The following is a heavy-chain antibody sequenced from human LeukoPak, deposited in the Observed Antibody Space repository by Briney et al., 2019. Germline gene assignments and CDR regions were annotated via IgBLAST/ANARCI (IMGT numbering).Heavy chain of an antibody. CDR2: ISYDGSNK. Sequence: PGGSLRLSCAASGFTFSGYAMHWVRQAPGKGLEWVAVISYDGSNKYYADSVKGRFTISRDNSKNTLYLQMNSLRAEDTAVYYCTTKGYGESYYYYGMDVWGQGTTVTVSS. CDR3: TTKGYGESYYYYGMDV. D-gene: IGHD4-17*01. V-gene: IGHV3-30-3*01. CDR1: GFTFSGYA. J-gene: IGHJ6*02.